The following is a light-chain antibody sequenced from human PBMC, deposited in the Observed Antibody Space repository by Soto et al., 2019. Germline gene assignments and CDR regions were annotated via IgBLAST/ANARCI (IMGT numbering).Light chain of an antibody. Sequence: QSVLTQPPSASGTPGQGVTVSCSGSSSNLGNFYVYWYQHLPGTAPKLLIYSDFQRPSGVPDRFSGSKSGTSASLAINGLRSEDEGDYYCAAWDDRLRGYVFGTGTKLTVL. J-gene: IGLJ1*01. CDR1: SSNLGNFY. CDR3: AAWDDRLRGYV. V-gene: IGLV1-47*02. CDR2: SDF.